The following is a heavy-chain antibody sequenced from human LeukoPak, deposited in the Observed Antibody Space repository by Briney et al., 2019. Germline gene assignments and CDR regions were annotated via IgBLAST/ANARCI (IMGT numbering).Heavy chain of an antibody. J-gene: IGHJ1*01. Sequence: GASVKVSCKASGYTFTSYYMHWVRQAPGQGLEWMGIINPSGGSTSYAQKFQGRVTMTRDTSTSTVYMELSSLRSEDTAVYYCARAPLFGPAAPRYFQHWGQGTLVTVSS. D-gene: IGHD2-2*01. V-gene: IGHV1-46*01. CDR3: ARAPLFGPAAPRYFQH. CDR1: GYTFTSYY. CDR2: INPSGGST.